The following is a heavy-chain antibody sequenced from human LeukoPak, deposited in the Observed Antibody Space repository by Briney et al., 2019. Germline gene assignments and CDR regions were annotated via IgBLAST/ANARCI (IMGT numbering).Heavy chain of an antibody. V-gene: IGHV3-23*01. J-gene: IGHJ4*02. Sequence: GGSLRLSCAASGFTFSSYAMSWVRQAPGKGLEWVSAISGSGGSTYYADSVKGRFTISRDNSKNTLYLQMNSLRAEDTAVYYCAKDLGVVRLLEWSIDYWGQGTLVTVSS. CDR2: ISGSGGST. CDR3: AKDLGVVRLLEWSIDY. CDR1: GFTFSSYA. D-gene: IGHD3-3*01.